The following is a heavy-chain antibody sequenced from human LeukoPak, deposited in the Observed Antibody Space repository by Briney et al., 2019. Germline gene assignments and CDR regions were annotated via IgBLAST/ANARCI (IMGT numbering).Heavy chain of an antibody. CDR2: ISSSSSYI. Sequence: GGSLRLSCAASGFTFSSYSMNWVRQAPGKGLEWVSSISSSSSYIYYADSVKGRFTISRDNAKSSLYLQMNSLRAEDTAGEYWSRDLFYDFWRGYSPSPDYWGQGNLVTGSS. CDR1: GFTFSSYS. V-gene: IGHV3-21*01. D-gene: IGHD3-3*01. CDR3: SRDLFYDFWRGYSPSPDY. J-gene: IGHJ4*02.